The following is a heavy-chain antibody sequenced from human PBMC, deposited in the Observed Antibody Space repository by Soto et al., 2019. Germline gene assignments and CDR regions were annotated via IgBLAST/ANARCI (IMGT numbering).Heavy chain of an antibody. CDR3: VSGPPVPHYFDY. Sequence: EVQLVESGGGLVQPGGSLRLSCAASGFIFSSYSYSMNWVRQAPGKGLEWLSYISTTSGTIYYADSVKGRFTISRDNAKNSLSLQMNSLRDEDTAVYYCVSGPPVPHYFDYWVQGTLVTVSA. CDR2: ISTTSGTI. V-gene: IGHV3-48*02. D-gene: IGHD4-17*01. CDR1: GFIFSSYSYS. J-gene: IGHJ4*02.